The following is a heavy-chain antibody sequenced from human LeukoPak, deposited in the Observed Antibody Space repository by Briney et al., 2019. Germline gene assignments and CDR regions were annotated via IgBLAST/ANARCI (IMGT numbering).Heavy chain of an antibody. Sequence: GASVKVSCKASGYTFTSYGISWVRQAPGQGLEWMGWIIAYNGNTNYAQKLQGRVTVTTDTYTSTVYMELSSLRCDDSAIYYCARGRPESPFDPWGQGSLVTVCS. CDR3: ARGRPESPFDP. CDR2: IIAYNGNT. CDR1: GYTFTSYG. V-gene: IGHV1-18*01. D-gene: IGHD1-1*01. J-gene: IGHJ5*02.